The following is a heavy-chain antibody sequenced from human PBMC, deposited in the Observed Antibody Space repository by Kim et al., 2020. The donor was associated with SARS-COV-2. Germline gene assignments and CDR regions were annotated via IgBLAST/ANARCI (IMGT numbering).Heavy chain of an antibody. Sequence: GGSLRLSCAASGFSFHDYAVHWVRQAPGKGLEWVSLISADDDGVFYADSVQGRFTISRDNSQNSVYLQMNSLRTDDTALYYCVMERDVTSRDYYYYAMDVG. V-gene: IGHV3-43*02. CDR3: VMERDVTSRDYYYYAMDV. D-gene: IGHD2-21*02. CDR2: ISADDDGV. CDR1: GFSFHDYA. J-gene: IGHJ6*01.